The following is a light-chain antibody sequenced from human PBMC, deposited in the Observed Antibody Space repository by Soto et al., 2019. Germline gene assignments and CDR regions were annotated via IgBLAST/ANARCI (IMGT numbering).Light chain of an antibody. CDR3: SSYTSTNTPYV. V-gene: IGLV2-14*01. Sequence: QSALTQPASVSGSPGQSITISCTGSSSDVGAYNFVSWYQHHPGKAPKLILYEVTTHPSGVSSRFSGSKSGNTASLTISGFQADDEANYYCSSYTSTNTPYVFGTGTRSPS. J-gene: IGLJ1*01. CDR1: SSDVGAYNF. CDR2: EVT.